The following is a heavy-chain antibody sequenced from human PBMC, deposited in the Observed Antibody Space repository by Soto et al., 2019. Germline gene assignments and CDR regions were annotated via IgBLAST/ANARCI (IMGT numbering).Heavy chain of an antibody. CDR1: GFSLSTSRMC. CDR3: PRMRRFGSPSYYDCCYGMDV. D-gene: IGHD6-6*01. J-gene: IGHJ6*02. V-gene: IGHV2-70*01. CDR2: IEWEDDK. Sequence: SGPTLVNPTQTLTLTCTVSGFSLSTSRMCVSCIRQPPGKALERLALIEWEDDKYYSKSLKTRLTISNDASKRRVVLTMTNMAPVDTATYPCPRMRRFGSPSYYDCCYGMDVWGHGTTVTVSS.